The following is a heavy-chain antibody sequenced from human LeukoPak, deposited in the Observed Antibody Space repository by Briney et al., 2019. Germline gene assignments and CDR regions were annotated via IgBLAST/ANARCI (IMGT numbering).Heavy chain of an antibody. CDR1: GFALNSHV. D-gene: IGHD4-17*01. CDR2: IGKDGSSI. CDR3: ARDGSTVTTNYSYGMGA. V-gene: IGHV3-48*03. J-gene: IGHJ6*02. Sequence: GGSLRLSCVASGFALNSHVMNWVCQAPGKGLEWVAYIGKDGSSIYYADSVKGRFTISRDNAKNSLYLQMNSLRAEDTAAYYCARDGSTVTTNYSYGMGAWGQGTTVTVSS.